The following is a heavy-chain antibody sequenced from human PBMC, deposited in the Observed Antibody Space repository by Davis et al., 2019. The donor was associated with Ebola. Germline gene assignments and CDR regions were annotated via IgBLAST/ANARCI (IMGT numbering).Heavy chain of an antibody. D-gene: IGHD2-15*01. V-gene: IGHV4-34*01. CDR1: GGSFSGYY. Sequence: MPSETLSPTCAVHGGSFSGYYWSWIRQPPGKGLEWIGEIKHSGSTNYNPSLKSRVTISVDTSKNQFSLKLSSVTAADTAVYYCARAVKVVAARYYYYYGMDVWGQGTTVTVSS. CDR2: IKHSGST. J-gene: IGHJ6*02. CDR3: ARAVKVVAARYYYYYGMDV.